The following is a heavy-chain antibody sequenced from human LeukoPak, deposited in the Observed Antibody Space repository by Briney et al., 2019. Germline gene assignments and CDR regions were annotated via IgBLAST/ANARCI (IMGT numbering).Heavy chain of an antibody. CDR3: ARGVYALDI. V-gene: IGHV3-7*03. CDR1: GFTFSSYW. CDR2: INEDGSEM. J-gene: IGHJ3*02. Sequence: GGSLRLSCAATGFTFSSYWMTWVRQAPGKGLEWVANINEDGSEMYHVDSVKGRFTISRDNTKNSLFLQMNSLRAEDTAVYYCARGVYALDIWGQGTMVTVSS.